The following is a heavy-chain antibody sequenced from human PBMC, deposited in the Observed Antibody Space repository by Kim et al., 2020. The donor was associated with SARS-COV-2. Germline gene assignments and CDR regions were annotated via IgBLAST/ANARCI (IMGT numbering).Heavy chain of an antibody. CDR1: GGPFSTHR. D-gene: IGHD6-19*01. CDR3: ARQVAGTDRRFDY. Sequence: LSLPPTVSGGPFSTHRWSLLLPSSFPLLEWIGRIHASGSTNYNPSSQSGTPPSVPASPHQMSLKLSSVTDADTAMYYCARQVAGTDRRFDYWGQGILVTVSS. CDR2: IHASGST. V-gene: IGHV4-4*07. J-gene: IGHJ4*02.